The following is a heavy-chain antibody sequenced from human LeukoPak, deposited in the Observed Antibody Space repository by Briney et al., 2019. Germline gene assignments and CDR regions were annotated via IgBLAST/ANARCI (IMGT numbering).Heavy chain of an antibody. J-gene: IGHJ6*03. V-gene: IGHV4-39*07. CDR2: IYHSGST. D-gene: IGHD6-6*01. CDR3: ARVPQGSYSSSSPYYYMDV. Sequence: PSETLSLTCTVSGGSISSSSYYWGWIRQPPGKGLEWIGSIYHSGSTYYNPSLKSRVTISVDTSKSQFSLKLSSVTAADTAVYYCARVPQGSYSSSSPYYYMDVWAKGPRSPSP. CDR1: GGSISSSSYY.